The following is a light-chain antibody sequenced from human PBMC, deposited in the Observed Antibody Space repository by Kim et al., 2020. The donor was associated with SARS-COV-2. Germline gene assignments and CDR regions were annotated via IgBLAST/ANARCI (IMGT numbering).Light chain of an antibody. Sequence: AWGQTVRITCQGDSLRRYYASWYQQKPGQAPVLVIYGKNNRPSGIPDRFSGSSSGNTVSLTITGAQAEDEADYYCNSQDRSGNLLVFGGGTQLTVL. CDR3: NSQDRSGNLLV. CDR2: GKN. V-gene: IGLV3-19*01. J-gene: IGLJ2*01. CDR1: SLRRYY.